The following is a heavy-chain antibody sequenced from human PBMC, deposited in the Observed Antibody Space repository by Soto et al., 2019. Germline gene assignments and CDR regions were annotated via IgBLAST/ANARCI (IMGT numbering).Heavy chain of an antibody. D-gene: IGHD2-15*01. V-gene: IGHV3-23*01. CDR3: AKGAGYCSGGSCSDY. CDR2: ISGSGGST. Sequence: LRLSCAASGFTFSSNAMAWARQAPGKGLEWVSGISGSGGSTYYADSVKGRFTIYRDISKNTLYLQMNSLRVEDTAVYYCAKGAGYCSGGSCSDYWGQGTLVTVSS. CDR1: GFTFSSNA. J-gene: IGHJ4*02.